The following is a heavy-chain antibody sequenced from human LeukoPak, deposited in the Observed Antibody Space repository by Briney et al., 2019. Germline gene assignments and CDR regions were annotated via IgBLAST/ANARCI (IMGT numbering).Heavy chain of an antibody. Sequence: PSETLSLTCSVSGGSVSSNNHYWTWIRQPPGKGLEWIGYISYSGNTYYNPSLKSRIIMSVNTSKNQFSLSLISVTAADTAVYYCAREAPPGHSSSWYNWGQGTLVTVSS. J-gene: IGHJ4*02. CDR3: AREAPPGHSSSWYN. CDR2: ISYSGNT. D-gene: IGHD6-13*01. V-gene: IGHV4-30-4*01. CDR1: GGSVSSNNHY.